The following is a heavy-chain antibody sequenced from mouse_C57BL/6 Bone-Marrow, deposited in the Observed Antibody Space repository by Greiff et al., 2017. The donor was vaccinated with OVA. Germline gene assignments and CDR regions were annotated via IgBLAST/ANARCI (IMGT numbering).Heavy chain of an antibody. Sequence: VQLQQSGAELVRPGASVKLSCTASGFNIEDDYMHWVKQRPEQGLEWIGWIDPENGDTEYASKFQGKATITADTSSNTAYLQLSSLTSEDTAVYYCTTLWQAWFAYWGQGTLVTVSA. D-gene: IGHD1-1*01. CDR3: TTLWQAWFAY. CDR1: GFNIEDDY. J-gene: IGHJ3*01. V-gene: IGHV14-4*01. CDR2: IDPENGDT.